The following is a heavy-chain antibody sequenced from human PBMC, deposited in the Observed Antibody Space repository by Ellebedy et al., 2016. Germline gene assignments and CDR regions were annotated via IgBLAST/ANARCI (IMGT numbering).Heavy chain of an antibody. J-gene: IGHJ4*02. Sequence: GESLKISXAASGFTFSSYAMHWVRQAPGKGLEWVAVISYDGSNKYYADSVKGRFTISRDNSKNTLYLQMNSLRAEDTAVYYCARSRGDWDFDYWGQGTLVTVSS. CDR1: GFTFSSYA. V-gene: IGHV3-30-3*01. CDR2: ISYDGSNK. D-gene: IGHD3/OR15-3a*01. CDR3: ARSRGDWDFDY.